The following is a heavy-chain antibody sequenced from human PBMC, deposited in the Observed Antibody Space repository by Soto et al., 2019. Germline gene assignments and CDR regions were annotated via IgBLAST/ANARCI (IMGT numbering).Heavy chain of an antibody. D-gene: IGHD3-3*01. CDR2: TYYRSKWYT. J-gene: IGHJ6*04. CDR3: TTGATSGRYVNYYYGMDA. CDR1: GDSVASNSAA. Sequence: SQTLSLTCAISGDSVASNSAAWNWIRQSPSRGLEWLGRTYYRSKWYTDYAESVKSRITINPDTSKNQVSLQLKSVTPEDTAVYYCTTGATSGRYVNYYYGMDAWGKGTTSTVS. V-gene: IGHV6-1*01.